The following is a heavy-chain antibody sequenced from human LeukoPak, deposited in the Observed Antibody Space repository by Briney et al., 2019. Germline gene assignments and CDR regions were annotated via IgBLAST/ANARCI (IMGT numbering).Heavy chain of an antibody. V-gene: IGHV3-74*01. J-gene: IGHJ4*02. CDR1: GFTSSSYW. CDR3: ARDGKRGYSYGYTDY. CDR2: INSDGSST. Sequence: GGSLRLSCAASGFTSSSYWMHWVRQAPGKGLVWVSRINSDGSSTSYADSVKGRFTISRDNAKNTLYLQMNGLRAEDTALYYCARDGKRGYSYGYTDYWGQGTLVTVSS. D-gene: IGHD5-18*01.